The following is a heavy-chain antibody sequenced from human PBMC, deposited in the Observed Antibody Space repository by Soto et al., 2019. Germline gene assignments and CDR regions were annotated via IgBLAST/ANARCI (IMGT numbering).Heavy chain of an antibody. Sequence: SETLSLTCTVSGGPISSYYWSWIRQPAGKGLEWIGRIYTSGSTNYNPSLKSRVTMSVDTSKNQFSLKLSSVTAADTAVYYCARDSASGYTHYYYYGMDVWGQGTTVTVSS. V-gene: IGHV4-4*07. CDR3: ARDSASGYTHYYYYGMDV. CDR1: GGPISSYY. D-gene: IGHD3-22*01. J-gene: IGHJ6*02. CDR2: IYTSGST.